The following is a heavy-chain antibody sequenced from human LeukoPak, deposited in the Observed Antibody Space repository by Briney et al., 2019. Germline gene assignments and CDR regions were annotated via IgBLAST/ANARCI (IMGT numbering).Heavy chain of an antibody. V-gene: IGHV1-18*01. D-gene: IGHD3-10*01. CDR2: IDTYSGNT. CDR1: GYTFTNYG. J-gene: IGHJ4*02. Sequence: SVKVSCKASGYTFTNYGITWVRQAPGQGLEWMGWIDTYSGNTNYAQKVQGRVTMTTDTSTSTAYMELRSLRSDDTAVYYCARVHPSGSYHKYWGQGTLVTVSS. CDR3: ARVHPSGSYHKY.